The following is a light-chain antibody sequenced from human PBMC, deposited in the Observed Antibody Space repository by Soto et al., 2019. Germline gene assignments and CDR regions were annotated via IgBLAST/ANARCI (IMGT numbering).Light chain of an antibody. J-gene: IGKJ4*01. Sequence: EIGLTQSPATLSLSPGEGATLSCRASQSISTYLAWYQQKPGQAPRLLIHDASNRATGIPARFSGSGSGTDFTLTISSLEPEDFAVYYCQQGGSFGGGTKVEIK. CDR3: QQGGS. CDR2: DAS. V-gene: IGKV3-11*01. CDR1: QSISTY.